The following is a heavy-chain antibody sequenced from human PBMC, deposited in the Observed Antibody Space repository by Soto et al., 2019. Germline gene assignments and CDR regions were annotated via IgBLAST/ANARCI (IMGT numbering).Heavy chain of an antibody. Sequence: PSETLSLTCSVSGVSITSYYWTWIRHPPGKGLEWIGYVYHTGNNYYNPSLESRVTISLDTSKNEVSLRMKSVTAADTAVYYCAREQYNWKLWGQGTLVTVSS. J-gene: IGHJ4*02. CDR2: VYHTGNN. CDR3: AREQYNWKL. CDR1: GVSITSYY. V-gene: IGHV4-59*01. D-gene: IGHD1-20*01.